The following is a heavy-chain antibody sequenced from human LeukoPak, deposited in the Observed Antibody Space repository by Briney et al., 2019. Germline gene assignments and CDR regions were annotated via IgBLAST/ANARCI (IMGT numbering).Heavy chain of an antibody. V-gene: IGHV3-23*01. CDR3: AKESSAGYYYDSSGPGDAFDI. Sequence: PGGSLRLSCAASGFTFSSYAMSWVRQAPGKGLEWVSAISGSGGSTYYADSVKGRFTISRDNSKNTLYLQMNSLRAEDTAVYYCAKESSAGYYYDSSGPGDAFDIWGQGTMVTVSS. CDR1: GFTFSSYA. J-gene: IGHJ3*02. D-gene: IGHD3-22*01. CDR2: ISGSGGST.